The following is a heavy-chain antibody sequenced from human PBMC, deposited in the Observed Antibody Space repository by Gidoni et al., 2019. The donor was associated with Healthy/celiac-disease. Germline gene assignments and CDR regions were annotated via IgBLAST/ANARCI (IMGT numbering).Heavy chain of an antibody. J-gene: IGHJ5*02. CDR3: ARGYSNGWYPNRFDP. CDR2: IYYSGST. CDR1: GGSISSYY. V-gene: IGHV4-59*08. D-gene: IGHD6-19*01. Sequence: QVQLPESGPGLVKPSATLSPTCTVSGGSISSYYWSWIRQPPGKGLDWIGYIYYSGSTNYNPSLKSRVTISVDTSKNQCSLKLSSVTAADTAVYYCARGYSNGWYPNRFDPWGQGTLVTVSS.